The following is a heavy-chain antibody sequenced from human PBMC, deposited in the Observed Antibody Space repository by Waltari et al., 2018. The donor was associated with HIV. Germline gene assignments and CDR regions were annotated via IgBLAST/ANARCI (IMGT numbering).Heavy chain of an antibody. V-gene: IGHV1-8*01. D-gene: IGHD2-15*01. CDR2: RRPAGGNT. CDR3: ARGIVSYCSGGSCYAPLGY. CDR1: GYTFTSYD. Sequence: QVPLVQSGAEVKKPGASVKVSCKASGYTFTSYDINWVRQATGQGLEWMGWRRPAGGNTGYAQKFQGRVTMTRNTSIGTVYMELGSLGSEDTAVYYCARGIVSYCSGGSCYAPLGYLGQGTLVTVSS. J-gene: IGHJ4*02.